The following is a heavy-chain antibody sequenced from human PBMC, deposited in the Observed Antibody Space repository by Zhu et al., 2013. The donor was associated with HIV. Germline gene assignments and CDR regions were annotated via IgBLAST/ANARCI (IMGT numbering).Heavy chain of an antibody. CDR1: GGTFSSYT. J-gene: IGHJ4*02. Sequence: QVQLVQSGAEVKKPGSSVKVSCKASGGTFSSYTISWVRQAPGQGLEWMGRIIPILGIANYAQKFQGRVTITADKSTSTAYMELSSLRSEDTAVYYCARAQDPDGYNYDYWGQGTLVTVSS. D-gene: IGHD5-12*01. CDR2: IIPILGIA. CDR3: ARAQDPDGYNYDY. V-gene: IGHV1-69*02.